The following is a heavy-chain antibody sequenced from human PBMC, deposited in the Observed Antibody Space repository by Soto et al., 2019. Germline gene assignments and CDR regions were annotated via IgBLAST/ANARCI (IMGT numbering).Heavy chain of an antibody. D-gene: IGHD6-13*01. CDR2: ISTYNGNT. CDR1: GYTFINYG. J-gene: IGHJ6*02. CDR3: ARGQVVCDSNCYHYYGMDV. V-gene: IGHV1-18*01. Sequence: ASVKVSCKASGYTFINYGISWLRQAPGQGLEWMGWISTYNGNTYYGQKFQGRVTMTTDTSTTTAYMELRSLKSDDTAVYYCARGQVVCDSNCYHYYGMDVWGQGTTVTVSS.